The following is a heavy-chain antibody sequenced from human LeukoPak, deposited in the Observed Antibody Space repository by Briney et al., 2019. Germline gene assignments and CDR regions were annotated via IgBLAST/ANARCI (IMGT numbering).Heavy chain of an antibody. V-gene: IGHV3-23*01. J-gene: IGHJ4*02. CDR1: GFTFSTNA. Sequence: GSLRLSCAVSGFTFSTNAMSWVRQAPGEGLEWVSTLSGSGGNTYYADSVKGRFTISRDNSKNTLYLQMNSLRAEDTAVYYCAKYTSSWYEDYWGQGTLVTVSS. D-gene: IGHD6-13*01. CDR2: LSGSGGNT. CDR3: AKYTSSWYEDY.